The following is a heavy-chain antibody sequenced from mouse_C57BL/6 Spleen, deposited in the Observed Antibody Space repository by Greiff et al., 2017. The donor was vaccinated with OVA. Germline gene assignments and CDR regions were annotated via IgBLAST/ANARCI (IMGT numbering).Heavy chain of an antibody. V-gene: IGHV5-9*01. CDR2: ISGGGGNT. CDR3: ARRITRGNYFDY. J-gene: IGHJ2*01. Sequence: EVQRVESGGGLVKPGGSLKLSCAASGFTFSSYTMSWVRQTPEKRLEWVATISGGGGNTYYPDSVKGRFTISRDNAKNTLYLQMSSLRSEDTALYYCARRITRGNYFDYWGQGTTLTVSS. D-gene: IGHD1-1*01. CDR1: GFTFSSYT.